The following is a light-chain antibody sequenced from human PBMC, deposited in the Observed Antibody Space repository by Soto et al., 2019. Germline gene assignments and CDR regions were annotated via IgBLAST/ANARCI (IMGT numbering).Light chain of an antibody. CDR1: QSVSGY. Sequence: EIVLTQSPVTLSLSPGETATLSCRASQSVSGYLVWYQQKPGQAPRLLIYDASNRATGIPARFSGSGSGTDFTLTISSLEPEDFAVYYCQQRSNGITFGQGTRLEIK. J-gene: IGKJ5*01. CDR2: DAS. CDR3: QQRSNGIT. V-gene: IGKV3-11*01.